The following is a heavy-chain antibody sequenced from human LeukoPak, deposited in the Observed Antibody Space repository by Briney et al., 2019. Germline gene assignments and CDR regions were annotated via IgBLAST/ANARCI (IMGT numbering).Heavy chain of an antibody. CDR1: GFTFSSYA. CDR3: ARARTYYYDSRDLGY. CDR2: ISSSSSYI. V-gene: IGHV3-21*01. D-gene: IGHD3-22*01. J-gene: IGHJ4*02. Sequence: GGSLRLSCAASGFTFSSYAMSWVRQAPGKGLEWVSSISSSSSYIYYADSVKGRFTISRDNAKNSLYLQMNSLRAEDTAVYYCARARTYYYDSRDLGYWGQGTLVTVSS.